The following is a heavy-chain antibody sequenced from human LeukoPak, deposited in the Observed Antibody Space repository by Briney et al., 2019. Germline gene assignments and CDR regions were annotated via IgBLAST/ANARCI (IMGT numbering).Heavy chain of an antibody. CDR2: IRYDGSNK. CDR1: GFTFSSYG. J-gene: IGHJ4*02. V-gene: IGHV3-30*02. CDR3: AKDDSGYDSGGFDY. D-gene: IGHD5-12*01. Sequence: GGSLRLSCAASGFTFSSYGMHWVRQAPGKGLEWVAFIRYDGSNKYYADSVKGRFTISRDNSKNTLYLQMNSLRAEDTAVYYCAKDDSGYDSGGFDYWGQGTLVTVSS.